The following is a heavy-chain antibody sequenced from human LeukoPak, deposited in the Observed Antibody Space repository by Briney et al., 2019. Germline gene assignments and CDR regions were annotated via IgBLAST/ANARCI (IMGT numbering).Heavy chain of an antibody. CDR3: AKIVL. J-gene: IGHJ3*01. Sequence: SCKASGYTFTGYYMHWVRQAPGKGLEWVAVISYDGSNKYYADSVKGRFTISRDNSKNTLYLQMNSLRAEDTAVYYCAKIVLWGQGTMVTVSS. CDR2: ISYDGSNK. CDR1: GYTFTGYY. V-gene: IGHV3-30*18. D-gene: IGHD1-26*01.